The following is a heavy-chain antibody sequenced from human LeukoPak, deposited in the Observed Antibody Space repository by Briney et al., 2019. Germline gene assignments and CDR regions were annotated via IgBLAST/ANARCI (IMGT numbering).Heavy chain of an antibody. Sequence: ASVKVSCKASGYTFTSYGISWVRQAPGQGLEWMGWISAYNGNTNYAQKLQGRVTMTTDTSTSIAYMELRSLRSDDTAVYYCARPLMKDYVYRGYYYGMDVWGQGTTVTVSS. D-gene: IGHD4-17*01. CDR3: ARPLMKDYVYRGYYYGMDV. CDR1: GYTFTSYG. J-gene: IGHJ6*02. V-gene: IGHV1-18*01. CDR2: ISAYNGNT.